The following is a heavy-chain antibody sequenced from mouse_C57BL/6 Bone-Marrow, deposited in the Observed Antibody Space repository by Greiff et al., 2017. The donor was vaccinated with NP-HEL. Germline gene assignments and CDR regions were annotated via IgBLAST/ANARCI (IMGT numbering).Heavy chain of an antibody. CDR2: ISSGSSTI. D-gene: IGHD4-1*02. Sequence: EVKLMESGGGLVKPGGSLKLSCAASGFTFSDYGMHWVRQAPEQGLEWVAYISSGSSTIYYADTVKGRFTISRDNATNTLFLQMTSLRTEDTAMYYGARLNWDGGDYYAMDYWGQGTSVTVSS. CDR1: GFTFSDYG. J-gene: IGHJ4*01. CDR3: ARLNWDGGDYYAMDY. V-gene: IGHV5-17*01.